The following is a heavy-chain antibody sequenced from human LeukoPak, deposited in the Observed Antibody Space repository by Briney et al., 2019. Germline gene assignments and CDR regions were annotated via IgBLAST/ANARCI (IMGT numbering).Heavy chain of an antibody. CDR3: ARGTAVAGTIWFDP. J-gene: IGHJ5*02. Sequence: SETLSLTCTVSGDSINNYYWSWIRQPPGKGLEWIGYIYYSGTTNYNPSLKSRVSISVDTSKKQFSLKLSSVTAADTAVYYCARGTAVAGTIWFDPWGQGTLVTVSS. CDR1: GDSINNYY. CDR2: IYYSGTT. D-gene: IGHD6-19*01. V-gene: IGHV4-59*01.